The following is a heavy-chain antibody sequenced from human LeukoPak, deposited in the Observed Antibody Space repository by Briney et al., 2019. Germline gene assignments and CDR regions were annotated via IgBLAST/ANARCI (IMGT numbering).Heavy chain of an antibody. CDR1: GFTFSSYW. CDR2: IKQDGSEK. J-gene: IGHJ5*02. CDR3: ARGSNDFTNWFDP. D-gene: IGHD3-3*01. V-gene: IGHV3-7*01. Sequence: GGSLRLSCAASGFTFSSYWMSWVRQAPGKGLEWVANIKQDGSEKYYVDSVKGRFTISRDNAKNSLYLQMNSLRAEDTAVYYCARGSNDFTNWFDPWGQGTLVTVSS.